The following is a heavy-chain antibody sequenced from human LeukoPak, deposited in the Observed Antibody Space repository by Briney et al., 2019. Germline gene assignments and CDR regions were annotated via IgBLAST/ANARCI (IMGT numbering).Heavy chain of an antibody. D-gene: IGHD1-1*01. V-gene: IGHV1-2*02. CDR2: INPNSGGT. J-gene: IGHJ4*02. Sequence: GASVKVSRKASGYTFTGYYLHWVRQAPGQGLAWMGWINPNSGGTNYAQKFQGRVTMTSDTSISTAYMELSRLTSDDTAVYYCARNTRSTLAYDYWGQGTLVTVSS. CDR1: GYTFTGYY. CDR3: ARNTRSTLAYDY.